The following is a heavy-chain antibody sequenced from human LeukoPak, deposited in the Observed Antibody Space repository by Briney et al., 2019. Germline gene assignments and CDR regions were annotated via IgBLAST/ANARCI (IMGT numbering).Heavy chain of an antibody. D-gene: IGHD1-7*01. V-gene: IGHV4-30-4*01. CDR3: ARSVKMELHYFDY. CDR1: GGSISSGDYY. CDR2: IYYSGST. Sequence: SQTLSLTCTVSGGSISSGDYYWSWIRQPPGKGLEWIGYIYYSGSTYYNPSLKSRVTISVDTSKNQFSLKLSPVTAADTAVYYCARSVKMELHYFDYWGQGTLVTVSS. J-gene: IGHJ4*02.